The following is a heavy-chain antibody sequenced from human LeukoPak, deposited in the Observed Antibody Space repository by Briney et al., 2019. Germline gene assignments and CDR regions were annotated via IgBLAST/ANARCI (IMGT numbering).Heavy chain of an antibody. Sequence: PLASVTVSCKASGYTFTSFGISWVRQAPGQGLEWMGWISAYNGNTNYAQKLQGRVTMTTDTSTSTAYMELESLRSDDTAVYYCARDQVVGATAGTFDVWGQGALVTVSS. V-gene: IGHV1-18*01. D-gene: IGHD1-26*01. CDR2: ISAYNGNT. J-gene: IGHJ4*02. CDR1: GYTFTSFG. CDR3: ARDQVVGATAGTFDV.